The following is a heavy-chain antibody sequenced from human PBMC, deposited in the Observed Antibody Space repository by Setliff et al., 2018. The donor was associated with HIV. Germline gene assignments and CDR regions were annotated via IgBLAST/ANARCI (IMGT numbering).Heavy chain of an antibody. J-gene: IGHJ4*02. Sequence: SVKVSCKVSGGSFSSFAISWVRQAPGHGLEWMGGIIPVSGTTNYAQKVQGRVTFTRDTSASTAYMQLSSLTSEDTAVYYCARGRWLQSFDYWGQGTLVTVSS. V-gene: IGHV1-69*05. D-gene: IGHD5-12*01. CDR2: IIPVSGTT. CDR3: ARGRWLQSFDY. CDR1: GGSFSSFA.